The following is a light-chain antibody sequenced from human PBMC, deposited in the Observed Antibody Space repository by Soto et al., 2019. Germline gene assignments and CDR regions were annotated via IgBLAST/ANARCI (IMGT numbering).Light chain of an antibody. J-gene: IGLJ2*01. V-gene: IGLV2-14*01. Sequence: QSALTQPASVSGSPGQSITIPCTGTSSDVGGSKYVAWYQQHPDKAPKLLIYEVNNRPSGVSDRFSGSKSGNTASLTISGLQAEDEADYYCSSFTISRNTVIFGGGTKVTVL. CDR3: SSFTISRNTVI. CDR2: EVN. CDR1: SSDVGGSKY.